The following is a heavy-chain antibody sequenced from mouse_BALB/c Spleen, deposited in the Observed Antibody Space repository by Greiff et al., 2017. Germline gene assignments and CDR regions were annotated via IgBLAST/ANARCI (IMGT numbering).Heavy chain of an antibody. Sequence: EVKLVESGGGLVQPGGSRKLSCAASGFTFSSFGMHWVRQAPEKGLEWVAYISSGSSTIYYADTVKGRFTISRDNPKNTLFLQMTSLRSEDTAMYYCARSYYGSPYFDYWGQGTTLTVSS. J-gene: IGHJ2*01. CDR1: GFTFSSFG. V-gene: IGHV5-17*02. CDR2: ISSGSSTI. D-gene: IGHD1-1*01. CDR3: ARSYYGSPYFDY.